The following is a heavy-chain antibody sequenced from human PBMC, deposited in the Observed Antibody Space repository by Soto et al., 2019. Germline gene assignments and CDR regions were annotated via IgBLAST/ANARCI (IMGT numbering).Heavy chain of an antibody. CDR3: AKDGAPDVEMATIFFDY. J-gene: IGHJ4*02. D-gene: IGHD5-12*01. Sequence: PSETLSLTCAVSGGSISSGGYSWSWIRQPPGKGLEWIGYIYHSGSTYYNPSLKSRFTISRDNSKNTQYLQMNSLRAEDTAVYYCAKDGAPDVEMATIFFDYWGQGALVTVSS. CDR1: GGSISSGGYS. CDR2: IYHSGST. V-gene: IGHV4-30-2*02.